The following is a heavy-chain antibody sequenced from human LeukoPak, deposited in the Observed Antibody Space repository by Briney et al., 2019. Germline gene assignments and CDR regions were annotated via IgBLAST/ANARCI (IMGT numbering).Heavy chain of an antibody. J-gene: IGHJ4*02. CDR3: AKDGVGGTHADY. Sequence: PGTSLRLSCATSGFTFSNFGMHWVHQAPGKGLEWVAVIWYDGSNKFYADSVKGRFTISRDNSKNTLFLQMNSLRAEDTAVYYCAKDGVGGTHADYWGQGTLVTVSS. D-gene: IGHD1-26*01. CDR2: IWYDGSNK. CDR1: GFTFSNFG. V-gene: IGHV3-33*06.